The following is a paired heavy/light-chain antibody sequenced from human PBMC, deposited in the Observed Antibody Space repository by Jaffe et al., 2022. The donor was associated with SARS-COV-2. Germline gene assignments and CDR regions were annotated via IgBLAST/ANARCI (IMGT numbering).Heavy chain of an antibody. V-gene: IGHV3-7*01. J-gene: IGHJ4*02. CDR1: GFTFSNYW. CDR3: ARIGYSSSSNDY. Sequence: VQLLESGGGLVQSGGSLRLSCAASGFTFSNYWMTWVRQAPGKGLEWVANINQDGRAQYYVDSVRGRFAISRDNAKNSLYLQMNSLRVEDTAVYYCARIGYSSSSNDYWGQGTLVTVSS. D-gene: IGHD6-13*01. CDR2: INQDGRAQ.
Light chain of an antibody. CDR2: DNN. J-gene: IGLJ3*02. CDR3: GTWDSSLIAVM. V-gene: IGLV1-51*01. Sequence: QSVLTQPPSVSAAPGQKVTISCSGSSSNIGNNNVSWFQQLPGKAPKLLIYDNNKRPSGIPDRFSGSKSGTSATLGITGLQTGDEADYHCGTWDSSLIAVMFGGGTKLTVL. CDR1: SSNIGNNN.